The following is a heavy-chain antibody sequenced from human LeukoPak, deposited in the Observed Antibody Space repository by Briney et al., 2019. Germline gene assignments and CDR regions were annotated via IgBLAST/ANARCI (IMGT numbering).Heavy chain of an antibody. D-gene: IGHD3-22*01. V-gene: IGHV4-34*01. CDR2: INHSGST. CDR1: GFTFSSYA. J-gene: IGHJ4*02. CDR3: ARGFSSGYIDY. Sequence: GSLRLSCAASGFTFSSYAMSWIRQPPGKGLEWIGEINHSGSTNYNPSLKSRVTISVDTSKNQFSLKLSSVTAADTAVYYCARGFSSGYIDYWGQGTLVTVSS.